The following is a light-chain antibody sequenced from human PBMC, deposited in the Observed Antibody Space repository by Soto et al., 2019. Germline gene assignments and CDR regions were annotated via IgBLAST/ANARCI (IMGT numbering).Light chain of an antibody. CDR1: SRDIGGYDY. J-gene: IGLJ2*01. Sequence: QSALTQPASVSGSPGQSITLSCTGTSRDIGGYDYVSWYQRHPGKAPKLIIYDFNNRPSGVSNRFSGYKSGNTASLTISGLQAEDEADYYCTSYASGSSHVVFGGGTKLTVL. V-gene: IGLV2-14*01. CDR3: TSYASGSSHVV. CDR2: DFN.